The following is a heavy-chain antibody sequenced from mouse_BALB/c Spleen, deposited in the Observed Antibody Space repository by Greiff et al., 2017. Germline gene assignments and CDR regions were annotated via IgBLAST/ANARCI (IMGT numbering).Heavy chain of an antibody. V-gene: IGHV7-3*02. Sequence: EVKLVESGGGLVQPGGSLRLSCATSGFTFTDYYMSWVRQPPGKALEWLGFIRNKANGYTTEYSASVKGRFTISRDNSQSILYLQMNTLRAEDSATYYCARDIYYGNSGFAYWGQGTLVTVSA. CDR1: GFTFTDYY. D-gene: IGHD2-1*01. CDR2: IRNKANGYTT. J-gene: IGHJ3*01. CDR3: ARDIYYGNSGFAY.